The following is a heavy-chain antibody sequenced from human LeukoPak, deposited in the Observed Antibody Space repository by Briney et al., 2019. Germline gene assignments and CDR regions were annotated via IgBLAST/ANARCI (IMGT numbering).Heavy chain of an antibody. CDR2: ISGSGGST. D-gene: IGHD3-10*01. V-gene: IGHV3-23*01. J-gene: IGHJ4*02. Sequence: PGGSLRLSCAASGFTFSSYAMSWVRQAPGKGLEWVSAISGSGGSTYYADSVKGRFTISRDNSKNTLYLQMNSLRAEDTAVYYCARAASGKDLWFGELLPAHWGQGTLVTVSS. CDR3: ARAASGKDLWFGELLPAH. CDR1: GFTFSSYA.